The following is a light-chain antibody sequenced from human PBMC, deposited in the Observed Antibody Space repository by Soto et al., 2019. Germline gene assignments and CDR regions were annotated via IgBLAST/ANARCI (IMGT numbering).Light chain of an antibody. Sequence: QSALTQPASVSGSPGQSIAISCTGTSSDVGGYNYVSWYQQHPGKAPKLMISEVSNRPSGVSNRFSGSKSGNTASLTISGLQAEDEADYYCSSYITSTTLDVIFGGGTKVTVL. V-gene: IGLV2-14*01. CDR1: SSDVGGYNY. CDR3: SSYITSTTLDVI. J-gene: IGLJ2*01. CDR2: EVS.